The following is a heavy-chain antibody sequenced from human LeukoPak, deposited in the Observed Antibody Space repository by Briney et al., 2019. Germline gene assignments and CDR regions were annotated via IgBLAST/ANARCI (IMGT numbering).Heavy chain of an antibody. J-gene: IGHJ4*02. CDR3: ACGSGYSYGGFDY. CDR1: GHTLTELS. Sequence: ASVKVSCKVSGHTLTELSMHWVRQAPGKGLEWMGGFDPEDGETTYAQKFQGRVTMTEDTSTDTAYMELSSLRSEDTAVYYCACGSGYSYGGFDYWGQGTLATVSS. CDR2: FDPEDGET. D-gene: IGHD5-18*01. V-gene: IGHV1-24*01.